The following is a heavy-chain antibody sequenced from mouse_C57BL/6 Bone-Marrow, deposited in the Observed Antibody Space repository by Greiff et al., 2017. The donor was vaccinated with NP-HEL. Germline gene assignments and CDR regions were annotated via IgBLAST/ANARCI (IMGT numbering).Heavy chain of an antibody. V-gene: IGHV6-3*01. D-gene: IGHD1-1*01. CDR3: TEGYYGSSYWFAY. J-gene: IGHJ3*01. CDR1: GFTFSNYW. CDR2: IRLKSDNYAT. Sequence: EVQLQESGGGLVQPGGSMKLSCVASGFTFSNYWMNWVRQSPEKGLEWVAQIRLKSDNYATHYAESVKGRFTISRDDSKSSVYLQMNNLRAEDTGIYYCTEGYYGSSYWFAYWGQGTLVTVSA.